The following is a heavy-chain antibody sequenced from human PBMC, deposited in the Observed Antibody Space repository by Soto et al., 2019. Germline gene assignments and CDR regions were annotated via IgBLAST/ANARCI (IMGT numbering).Heavy chain of an antibody. V-gene: IGHV1-3*01. Sequence: QVQLVQSGAEVKKPGASVKVSCKASGYTFTRYNMHWVRQAPGQRLEWMGWINASNGNTKYSQKFQGRVTITRDTSANTAYMELSSLISEDTAVYYCARPKDYDDCLDYWGQGTLVTVSS. CDR2: INASNGNT. J-gene: IGHJ4*02. CDR1: GYTFTRYN. D-gene: IGHD3-22*01. CDR3: ARPKDYDDCLDY.